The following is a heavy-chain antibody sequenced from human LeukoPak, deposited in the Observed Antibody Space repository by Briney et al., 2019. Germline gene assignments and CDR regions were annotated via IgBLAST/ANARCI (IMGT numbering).Heavy chain of an antibody. J-gene: IGHJ4*02. Sequence: GGSLRLSCVVSGLFFNDAWMSWVRQAPGKGLELVANIKQDGSEKYYVDSVKGRFTISRDNAKNSLYLQMNSLRAEDTAVYYCARNQRRLDYWGQGTLVTVSS. CDR2: IKQDGSEK. V-gene: IGHV3-7*01. CDR1: GLFFNDAW. D-gene: IGHD1-14*01. CDR3: ARNQRRLDY.